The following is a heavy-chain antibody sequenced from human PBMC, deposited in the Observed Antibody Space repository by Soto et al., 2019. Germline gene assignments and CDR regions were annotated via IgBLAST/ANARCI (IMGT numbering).Heavy chain of an antibody. CDR2: ISGSGGST. J-gene: IGHJ4*02. V-gene: IGHV3-23*01. D-gene: IGHD3-9*01. CDR1: GFTFSSYA. Sequence: EVQLLESGGGLVQPGGSLRLSCAASGFTFSSYAMSWVRQAPGKGLEWVSAISGSGGSTYYADSVKGRFTISRDNAKNTLYLQRNSLRAEDTAVYYCAKDLRRYFDWLLDIADYWGQGTLVTVSS. CDR3: AKDLRRYFDWLLDIADY.